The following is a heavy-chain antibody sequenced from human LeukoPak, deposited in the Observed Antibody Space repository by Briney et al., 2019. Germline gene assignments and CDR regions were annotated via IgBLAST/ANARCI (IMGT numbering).Heavy chain of an antibody. CDR2: ISAYNGNT. V-gene: IGHV1-18*01. D-gene: IGHD6-19*01. CDR3: AREGERIIAVAGPSDY. CDR1: GYTFTSYG. J-gene: IGHJ4*02. Sequence: GASVKVSYKASGYTFTSYGISWVRQAPGQGLEWMGWISAYNGNTNYAQKLQGRVTMTTDTSTSTAYMELRSLRSDDTAVYYCAREGERIIAVAGPSDYWGQGTLVTVSS.